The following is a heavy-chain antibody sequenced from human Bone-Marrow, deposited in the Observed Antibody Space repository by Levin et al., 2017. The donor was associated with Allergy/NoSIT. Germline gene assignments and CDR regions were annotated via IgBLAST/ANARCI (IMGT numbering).Heavy chain of an antibody. CDR2: INTHSGEP. V-gene: IGHV1-2*02. CDR1: GYRFTDYY. CDR3: ARNLWTTLRGVPFDS. Sequence: VASVKVSCKASGYRFTDYYIQWLRQAPGQGLEWLGWINTHSGEPQYAQKFQGKIIMTRDTSINTAYMQLRGLRSDDTALYYCARNLWTTLRGVPFDSWGQGTLVTVSS. J-gene: IGHJ5*01. D-gene: IGHD3-10*01.